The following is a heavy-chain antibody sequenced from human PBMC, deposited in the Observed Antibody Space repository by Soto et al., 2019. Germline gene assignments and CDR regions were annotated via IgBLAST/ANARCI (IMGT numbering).Heavy chain of an antibody. D-gene: IGHD3-22*01. J-gene: IGHJ4*02. CDR3: ARDRGYYDSSGYLY. CDR1: GGSISSGDYY. V-gene: IGHV4-30-4*01. Sequence: PSETLSLTCTVSGGSISSGDYYWSWIRQPPGKGLEWIGYIYYSGSTYYNPSLKSRVTISVDTSKNQFSLKLSSVTAADTAVYYCARDRGYYDSSGYLYWGQGTLVTVSS. CDR2: IYYSGST.